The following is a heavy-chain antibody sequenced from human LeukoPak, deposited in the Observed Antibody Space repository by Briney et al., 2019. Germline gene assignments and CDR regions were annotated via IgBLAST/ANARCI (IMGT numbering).Heavy chain of an antibody. V-gene: IGHV4-30-2*01. D-gene: IGHD6-19*01. CDR2: IYHSGST. Sequence: SETLSLTCAVSGGSISSGGYSWSWIRQPPGKGLEWIGYIYHSGSTYYNPSLESRVTISVDRSKNQFSLKLSSVTAADTAVYYCARGKWLGFDYWGQGTLVTVSS. CDR3: ARGKWLGFDY. CDR1: GGSISSGGYS. J-gene: IGHJ4*02.